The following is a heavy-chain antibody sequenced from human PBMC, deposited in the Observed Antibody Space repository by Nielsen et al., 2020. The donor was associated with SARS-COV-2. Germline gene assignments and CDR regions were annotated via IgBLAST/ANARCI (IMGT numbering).Heavy chain of an antibody. V-gene: IGHV3-30*18. CDR1: GFTFSSYG. Sequence: GESLKISCAASGFTFSSYGMHWVRQAPGKGLEWVAVISYDGSNKYYADSVKGRFTISRDNSKNTLYLQMNSLRAEDTAVYYCAKGDGDSWSPFLYLDNWGQGTLVTVSS. CDR2: ISYDGSNK. J-gene: IGHJ4*02. CDR3: AKGDGDSWSPFLYLDN. D-gene: IGHD6-13*01.